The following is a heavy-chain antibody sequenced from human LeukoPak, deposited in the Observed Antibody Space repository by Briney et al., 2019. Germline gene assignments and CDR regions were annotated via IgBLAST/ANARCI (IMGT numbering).Heavy chain of an antibody. D-gene: IGHD5-24*01. CDR2: IYYSGSS. CDR1: GDSISNNNW. J-gene: IGHJ4*02. Sequence: PSETLSLTCAVSGDSISNNNWWSWVRQPPGKGLEWIGSIYYSGSSFDNPALKSRVTISVDTSKNQFSLKLSSVTAADTAVYYCARHRSGWLQSSFDYWGQGTLVTVSS. CDR3: ARHRSGWLQSSFDY. V-gene: IGHV4-39*01.